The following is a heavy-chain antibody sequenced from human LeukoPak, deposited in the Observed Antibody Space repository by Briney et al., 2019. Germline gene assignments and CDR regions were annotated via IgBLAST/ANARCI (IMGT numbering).Heavy chain of an antibody. V-gene: IGHV4-59*11. CDR2: FYYSGST. CDR1: GGSISSHY. Sequence: SETLSLTCTVSGGSISSHYWSWIRQPPGKGLEWIGYFYYSGSTNYNPSLKSRVSVSGDTSKNQLSLKLSSVTAADTAVYYCARGPSGDYGMDVWGQGTTVTVSS. CDR3: ARGPSGDYGMDV. D-gene: IGHD6-25*01. J-gene: IGHJ6*02.